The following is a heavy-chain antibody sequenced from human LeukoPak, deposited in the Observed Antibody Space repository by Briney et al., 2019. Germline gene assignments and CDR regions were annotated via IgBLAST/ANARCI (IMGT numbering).Heavy chain of an antibody. CDR1: GYTFTNYD. J-gene: IGHJ4*02. V-gene: IGHV1-8*01. D-gene: IGHD3-10*01. Sequence: ASVKVSRKASGYTFTNYDIMWVRQATGQGPEWMGWMNSNSGNTGYAQKFQGRVTMTRDTSINTAYMELHSLTSEDTAVYYCARGRGGTVVRGYLDYWGQGTLVTVSS. CDR2: MNSNSGNT. CDR3: ARGRGGTVVRGYLDY.